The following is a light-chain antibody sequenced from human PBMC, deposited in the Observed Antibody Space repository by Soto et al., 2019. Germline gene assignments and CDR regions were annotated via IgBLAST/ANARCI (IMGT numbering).Light chain of an antibody. J-gene: IGKJ4*01. CDR1: QSISSSH. V-gene: IGKV3-20*01. CDR2: GAF. CDR3: HQYVSSHP. Sequence: EIVLTQSPGTLSLSPGERATLSCRASQSISSSHLAWYQQKPGQAPRLLIYGAFSRATGIPDRFSGSGSGTDFTLTISRLEPEDFAVYYCHQYVSSHPFGGGTKVEIK.